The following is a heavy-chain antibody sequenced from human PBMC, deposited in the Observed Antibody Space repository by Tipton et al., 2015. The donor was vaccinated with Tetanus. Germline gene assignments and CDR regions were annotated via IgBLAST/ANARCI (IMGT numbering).Heavy chain of an antibody. CDR2: IYYSGST. CDR1: GGSISGSSYY. Sequence: TLSVTCSVSGGSISGSSYYWSWIRQPPGKALEWIGSIYYSGSTFYHPSLQSRVTISVDTSKNQFSLKLASVTAADTAMYFCARANYDSSKKGPFDSWGQGILVIVSA. V-gene: IGHV4-39*07. CDR3: ARANYDSSKKGPFDS. J-gene: IGHJ4*02. D-gene: IGHD3-3*01.